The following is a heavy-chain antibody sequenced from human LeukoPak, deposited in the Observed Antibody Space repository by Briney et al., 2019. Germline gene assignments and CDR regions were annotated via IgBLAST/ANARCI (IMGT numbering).Heavy chain of an antibody. D-gene: IGHD3-9*01. CDR2: INHSGST. J-gene: IGHJ4*02. V-gene: IGHV4-34*01. CDR1: GGSFSGYY. Sequence: SETLSLTRAVYGGSFSGYYWSWIRQPPGKGLEWIGEINHSGSTNYNPSLKSRVTISVDTSKNQFSLKLSSVTAADTAVYYCAGGRGYDILTGYFDYWGQGTLVTVSS. CDR3: AGGRGYDILTGYFDY.